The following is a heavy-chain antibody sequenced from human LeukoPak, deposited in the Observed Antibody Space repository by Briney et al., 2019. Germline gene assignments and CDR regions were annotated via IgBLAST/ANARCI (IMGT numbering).Heavy chain of an antibody. CDR2: IRYDGSNK. J-gene: IGHJ3*02. D-gene: IGHD4-23*01. CDR3: AKEQNDYGGKGDAFDI. CDR1: GFIFSSYG. V-gene: IGHV3-30*02. Sequence: LPGGSLRLSCAASGFIFSSYGMHWVRQAPGKGLEWVAFIRYDGSNKYYADSVKGRFTISRDNSKNTLYLQMNSLRAEDTAVYYCAKEQNDYGGKGDAFDIWGQGTMVTVSS.